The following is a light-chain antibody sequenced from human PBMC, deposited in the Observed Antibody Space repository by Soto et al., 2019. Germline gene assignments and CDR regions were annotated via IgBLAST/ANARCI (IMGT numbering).Light chain of an antibody. V-gene: IGKV3-15*01. CDR2: GAS. Sequence: EIVMSQSPATLSVSPGERATLSCRASQSVSAKLAWYQQKPGQAPRLLIYGASTRATGIPARFSGSGSGTEFTLTISSLQSEDSAVYYCQQSNNWPLTFGGGTKV. CDR1: QSVSAK. CDR3: QQSNNWPLT. J-gene: IGKJ4*01.